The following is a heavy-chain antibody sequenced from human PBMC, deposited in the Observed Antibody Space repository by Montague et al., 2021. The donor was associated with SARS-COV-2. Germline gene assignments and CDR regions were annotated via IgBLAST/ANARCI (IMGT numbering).Heavy chain of an antibody. D-gene: IGHD1-26*01. J-gene: IGHJ6*02. CDR1: GDSISSSSYY. Sequence: SETLSLTCAVSGDSISSSSYYWGWIRQPPGKGLEWIGSIHYSGSTYYNPSLKSRVSISVDTSKNQFSLKLSSVTAADTAVYYCARLWDTVHYYYGMDVWGQGTTVTVSS. V-gene: IGHV4-39*01. CDR3: ARLWDTVHYYYGMDV. CDR2: IHYSGST.